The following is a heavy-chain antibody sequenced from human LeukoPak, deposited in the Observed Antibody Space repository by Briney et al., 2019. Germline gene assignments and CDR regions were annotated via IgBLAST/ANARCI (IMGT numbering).Heavy chain of an antibody. Sequence: PSETLSLTCTVSDDSISSSSYYWGWIRQPPGKGLEWIGSIYYSGSTYYNPSLKSRVTISVDTSKSQFSLKLSSVTAADTAVYYCARGSDCTNGVCYRYYYYYSMDVWGKGTTVTVSS. CDR1: DDSISSSSYY. CDR2: IYYSGST. V-gene: IGHV4-39*01. CDR3: ARGSDCTNGVCYRYYYYYSMDV. J-gene: IGHJ6*03. D-gene: IGHD2-8*01.